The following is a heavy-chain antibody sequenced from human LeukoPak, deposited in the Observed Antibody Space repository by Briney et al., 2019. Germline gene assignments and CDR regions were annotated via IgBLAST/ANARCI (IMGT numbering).Heavy chain of an antibody. CDR1: GGSISSYY. CDR2: IYYSGST. J-gene: IGHJ6*03. V-gene: IGHV4-59*12. CDR3: ARTIFGVVINYYYYYMDV. Sequence: SETLSLTCTVSGGSISSYYWSWIRQPPGKGLEWIGYIYYSGSTYYNPSLKSRVTISVDTSKNQFSLKLSSVTAADTAVYYCARTIFGVVINYYYYYMDVWGKGTTVTVSS. D-gene: IGHD3-3*01.